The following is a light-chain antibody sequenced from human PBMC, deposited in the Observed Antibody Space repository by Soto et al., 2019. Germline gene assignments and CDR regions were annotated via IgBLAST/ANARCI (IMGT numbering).Light chain of an antibody. CDR1: NIGSKS. CDR3: AAWDDILNGWV. Sequence: SYELTQPPSVSVAPGQTARITCGGNNIGSKSVHWYQQKPGQAPVLVVYDDSDRPSGIPERFSGSNSGNTATLTISGLQSEDEADYYCAAWDDILNGWVFGGGTKLTVL. CDR2: DDS. V-gene: IGLV3-21*02. J-gene: IGLJ3*02.